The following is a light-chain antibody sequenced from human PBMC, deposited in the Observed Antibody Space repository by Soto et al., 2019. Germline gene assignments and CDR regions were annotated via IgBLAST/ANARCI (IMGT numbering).Light chain of an antibody. CDR3: QHYSTSLPYT. J-gene: IGKJ2*01. CDR1: QSVSSIY. V-gene: IGKV3-20*01. CDR2: GSS. Sequence: EIVLTQSPGTLSLSPGERATLSCRASQSVSSIYLAWYQQKPGQAPRLLIDGSSSRATGIPARFSGSGSGADFTLTISSLEHEDFAVYYCQHYSTSLPYTFGQGTKLEIK.